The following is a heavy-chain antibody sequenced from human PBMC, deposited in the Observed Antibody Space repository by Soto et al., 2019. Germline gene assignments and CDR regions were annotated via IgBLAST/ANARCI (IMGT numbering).Heavy chain of an antibody. V-gene: IGHV3-74*01. D-gene: IGHD1-26*01. J-gene: IGHJ4*02. Sequence: GGSLRLSCAASGFTFSSYWMHWVRQAPGKGLVWVSRINSDGSSTSYADSVKGRFTISRDNAKNTLYLQMNSLRAEDTAVYYCARGGPAGYSGSLPFDYWGQGTLVTVSS. CDR3: ARGGPAGYSGSLPFDY. CDR1: GFTFSSYW. CDR2: INSDGSST.